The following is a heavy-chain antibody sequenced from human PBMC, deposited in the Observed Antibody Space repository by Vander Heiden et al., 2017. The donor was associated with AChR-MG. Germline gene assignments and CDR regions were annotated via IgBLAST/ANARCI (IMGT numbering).Heavy chain of an antibody. J-gene: IGHJ5*02. CDR2: ISSSSTYI. Sequence: EEQLVESGGGLVKPGGSLRLSCAASGFTFSTYSMNWVRQAPGKGLEWVSSISSSSTYIYYADSVKGRFTISRDNAKNSLYLQMNSLRAEDTAVYYCARDRNTRYNGRFDPWCQGTLVTVS. CDR1: GFTFSTYS. CDR3: ARDRNTRYNGRFDP. V-gene: IGHV3-21*01. D-gene: IGHD5-18*01.